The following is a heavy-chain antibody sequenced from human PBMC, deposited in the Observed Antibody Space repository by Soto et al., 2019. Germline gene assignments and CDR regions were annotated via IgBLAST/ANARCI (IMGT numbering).Heavy chain of an antibody. Sequence: EVQLLESGGGLVQPGGSLRLSCAASGITFSSYAMNWVRQAPGKGLEWVSSISGSGGITHYADSVKGRFTISRDNSKKTLYLQMNTLRAEDTAIYYCAKAVATTFGWFDPWGQGTLVTVSS. V-gene: IGHV3-23*01. J-gene: IGHJ5*02. D-gene: IGHD2-15*01. CDR1: GITFSSYA. CDR3: AKAVATTFGWFDP. CDR2: ISGSGGIT.